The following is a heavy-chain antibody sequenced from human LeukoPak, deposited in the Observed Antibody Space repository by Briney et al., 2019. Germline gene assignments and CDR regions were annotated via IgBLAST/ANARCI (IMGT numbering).Heavy chain of an antibody. CDR1: GFTFSSYE. CDR3: ARVRYSSGWYGGAYFDY. J-gene: IGHJ4*02. Sequence: PGGSLRLSCAASGFTFSSYEMNWVRQAPGKGLEWVSYISSSGSTIYYADSVKGVFTISRDNAKNSLYLQMNSLRAEDTAVYYCARVRYSSGWYGGAYFDYWGQGTLVTVSS. D-gene: IGHD6-19*01. CDR2: ISSSGSTI. V-gene: IGHV3-48*03.